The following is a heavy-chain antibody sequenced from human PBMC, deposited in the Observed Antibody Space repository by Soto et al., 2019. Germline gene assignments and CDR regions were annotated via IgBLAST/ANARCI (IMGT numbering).Heavy chain of an antibody. V-gene: IGHV3-48*01. D-gene: IGHD2-15*01. CDR1: GFTFTTFS. CDR3: ARGNYCSGDRCTDGPNWFGP. Sequence: EVRLVESGGGLVQPGGSLRLSCAASGFTFTTFSMSWVRRAPGKGLEWVSYIHSSSTTIFYADSVQGRFTISRDNAKNSLYLQMNSLRVEDTAVYYCARGNYCSGDRCTDGPNWFGPWGQGTLVTVSS. J-gene: IGHJ5*02. CDR2: IHSSSTTI.